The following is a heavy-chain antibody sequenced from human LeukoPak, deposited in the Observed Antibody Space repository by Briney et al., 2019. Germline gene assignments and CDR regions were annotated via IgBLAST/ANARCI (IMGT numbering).Heavy chain of an antibody. CDR3: ARVQGEDSSSYPIGY. V-gene: IGHV3-20*04. Sequence: GGSLRLSCAASGFTFDDYGMSWVRQAPGKGLEWVSGINWNGGSTGYADSVKGRFTISRDNAKNSLYLQMNSLRAEDTALYYCARVQGEDSSSYPIGYWGQGTLVTVSS. D-gene: IGHD6-6*01. CDR2: INWNGGST. J-gene: IGHJ4*02. CDR1: GFTFDDYG.